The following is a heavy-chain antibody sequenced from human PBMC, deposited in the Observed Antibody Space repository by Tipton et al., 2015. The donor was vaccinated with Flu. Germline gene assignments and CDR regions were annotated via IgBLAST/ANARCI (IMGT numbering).Heavy chain of an antibody. J-gene: IGHJ4*02. CDR1: GYTFTSYD. D-gene: IGHD3-10*01. V-gene: IGHV1-8*01. CDR3: ARGLGSSASQNY. Sequence: QLVQSGAEVKKPGASVKVSCKASGYTFTSYDINWVRQATGQGLEWMGWMNPNSGNTGYAQKFLGRVTMTRDTSIKTAYMELTGLRSDDTAVYFCARGLGSSASQNYWGQGTLVTVSS. CDR2: MNPNSGNT.